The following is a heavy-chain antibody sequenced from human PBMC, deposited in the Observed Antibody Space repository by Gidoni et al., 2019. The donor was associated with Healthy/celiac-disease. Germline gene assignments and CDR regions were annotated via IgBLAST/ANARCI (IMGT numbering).Heavy chain of an antibody. Sequence: EVQLVESGGGAVKPGGSRRLSGAAPGFTISNAWMSWVRQAPGKGLEWVGRIKSKTDGGTTDYAAPVKGRFTISRDDSKNTLYLQMNSLNTEDTAVYYCPTGATVTPFDYWGQGTLVTVSS. D-gene: IGHD4-4*01. CDR3: PTGATVTPFDY. V-gene: IGHV3-15*01. CDR1: GFTISNAW. J-gene: IGHJ4*02. CDR2: IKSKTDGGTT.